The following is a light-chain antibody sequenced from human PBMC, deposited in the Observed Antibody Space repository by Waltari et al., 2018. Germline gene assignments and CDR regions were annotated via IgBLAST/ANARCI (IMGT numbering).Light chain of an antibody. CDR3: MQTLQTPYS. CDR1: QSLLDSDGYTH. CDR2: LGS. V-gene: IGKV2-28*01. J-gene: IGKJ2*03. Sequence: DRVMTQTPLSLPVTPGEPASISCRSSQSLLDSDGYTHLHWYLQKPGQSPQLLIYLGSNRASGVPDRCSGSGSGSEFTLKISRVGAEDVGVYYCMQTLQTPYSFGQGTKVEVQ.